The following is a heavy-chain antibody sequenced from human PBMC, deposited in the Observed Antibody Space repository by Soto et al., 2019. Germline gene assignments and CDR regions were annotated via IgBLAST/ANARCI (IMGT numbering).Heavy chain of an antibody. CDR3: GRYCTNTKCRGGYDLDL. Sequence: QVLLVQSGAEMKQPGSSVSVSCKASGDSFTNYAFTWVRQAPGQGPEWLGGIILALGTPHYSQRFPGKLTMTADDSSSTSYMELGSLRLDDTAVYYCGRYCTNTKCRGGYDLDLWGQGTLLTVSS. D-gene: IGHD2-8*01. CDR2: IILALGTP. J-gene: IGHJ5*02. CDR1: GDSFTNYA. V-gene: IGHV1-69*01.